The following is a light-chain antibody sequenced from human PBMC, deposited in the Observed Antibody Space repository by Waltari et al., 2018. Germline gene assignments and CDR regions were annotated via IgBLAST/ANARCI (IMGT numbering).Light chain of an antibody. CDR3: RSYTSSTTLV. J-gene: IGLJ2*01. V-gene: IGLV2-14*03. CDR2: DVS. CDR1: SSDVGGYDS. Sequence: QSALTQPASVSGSPGQSITISCTGTSSDVGGYDSVSWYQQHPGKAPKLMIFDVSKRPSGVSSCFSGSKSGNTASLTISGLQAEDEADYYCRSYTSSTTLVFGGGTKLTVL.